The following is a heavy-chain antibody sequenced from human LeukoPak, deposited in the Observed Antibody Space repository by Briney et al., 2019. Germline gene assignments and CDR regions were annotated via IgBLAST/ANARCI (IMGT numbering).Heavy chain of an antibody. CDR2: INPNTGGT. Sequence: GASVKVSCKASGYTFTSYYMHWVRQAPGQGLEWMGWINPNTGGTNYAQKFQGRVTMTRDTSIRTAYMELSRLTSDDTAVYYCARDLRYSSSWDVDYWGQGTLVTVSS. J-gene: IGHJ4*02. D-gene: IGHD6-13*01. CDR1: GYTFTSYY. V-gene: IGHV1-2*02. CDR3: ARDLRYSSSWDVDY.